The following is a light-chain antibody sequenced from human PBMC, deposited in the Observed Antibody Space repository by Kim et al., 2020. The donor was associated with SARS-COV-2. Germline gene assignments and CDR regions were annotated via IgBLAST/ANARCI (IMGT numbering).Light chain of an antibody. CDR2: EDD. Sequence: GKTVTISCTRSRGSIDDNYVQWYQQRPGGVPTAVIYEDDQRPSGVSARFSGSIDNSSNSASLTISGLKTEDEADYYCQSYNRSNVVFGGGTQLTVL. V-gene: IGLV6-57*03. CDR3: QSYNRSNVV. J-gene: IGLJ2*01. CDR1: RGSIDDNY.